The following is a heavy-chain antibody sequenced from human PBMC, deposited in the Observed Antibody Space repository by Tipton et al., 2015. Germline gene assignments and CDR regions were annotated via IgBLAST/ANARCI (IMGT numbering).Heavy chain of an antibody. J-gene: IGHJ1*01. Sequence: TLSLTCTVSGGSIRSFYWSWIRQPPGKGLEWIGHIYHTGSTIYNPSPKSRVTISLDRSKNQFSLRLTSVTAADTAMYYCARDAGIVAAPSRYFHYWGQGTLVTVPS. D-gene: IGHD2-15*01. CDR2: IYHTGST. V-gene: IGHV4-59*12. CDR1: GGSIRSFY. CDR3: ARDAGIVAAPSRYFHY.